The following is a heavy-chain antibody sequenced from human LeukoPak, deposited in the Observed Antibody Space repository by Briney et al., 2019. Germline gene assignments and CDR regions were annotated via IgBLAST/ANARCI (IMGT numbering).Heavy chain of an antibody. CDR3: ARGLRCSSTSCPTGPPFDY. V-gene: IGHV4-30-2*01. J-gene: IGHJ4*02. CDR1: GGSLSSGGYS. Sequence: SETLSLTCAVSGGSLSSGGYSWSWVRQPPGKGLEWIGYIYHSGSTYYNPSLKSRVTISVDRSKNQFSLKLSSVTAADTAVYYCARGLRCSSTSCPTGPPFDYWGQGTLVTVSS. D-gene: IGHD2-2*01. CDR2: IYHSGST.